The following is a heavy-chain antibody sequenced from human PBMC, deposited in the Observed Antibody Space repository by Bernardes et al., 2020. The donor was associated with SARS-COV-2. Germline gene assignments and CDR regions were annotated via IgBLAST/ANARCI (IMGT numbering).Heavy chain of an antibody. CDR3: AKASSESSVYRNFNY. Sequence: SLRLSCAASGFSFDDCAMHWVRQVPGPGLAWVSGISWNGGRIAYADSVRGRFTISRDNAKSSLYLQMSSLTNEDTALYYCAKASSESSVYRNFNYWGQGTLVTGTS. D-gene: IGHD3-22*01. CDR2: ISWNGGRI. CDR1: GFSFDDCA. V-gene: IGHV3-9*01. J-gene: IGHJ4*02.